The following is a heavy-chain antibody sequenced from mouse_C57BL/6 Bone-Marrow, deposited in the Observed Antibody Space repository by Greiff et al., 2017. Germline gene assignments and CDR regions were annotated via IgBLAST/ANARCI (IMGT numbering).Heavy chain of an antibody. Sequence: EVQLQQSGAELVRPGASVKLSCTASGFNIKDDYMHWVKQRPEQGLEWIGWIDPENGDTEYASKFQGKATITADTSSNTAYLQLSSLTSEDTAVYYCTTREDYYGISYWYFDVWGTGTTVTVSS. CDR1: GFNIKDDY. V-gene: IGHV14-4*01. J-gene: IGHJ1*03. CDR2: IDPENGDT. D-gene: IGHD1-1*01. CDR3: TTREDYYGISYWYFDV.